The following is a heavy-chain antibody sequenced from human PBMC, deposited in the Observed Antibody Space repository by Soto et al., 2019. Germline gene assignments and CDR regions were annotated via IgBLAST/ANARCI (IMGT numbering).Heavy chain of an antibody. CDR3: ARELYSCGGDCPYYMDY. CDR2: ISLYHHST. CDR1: GYPFTDYF. D-gene: IGHD2-21*02. Sequence: CKTSGYPFTDYFIHWVRQAPGQGLEWMGIISLYHHSTSYAQKFQGRLTVTADTSTTTVYMDLSSLTSEDSAVYWCARELYSCGGDCPYYMDYWGQGTLVTVSS. V-gene: IGHV1-46*01. J-gene: IGHJ4*02.